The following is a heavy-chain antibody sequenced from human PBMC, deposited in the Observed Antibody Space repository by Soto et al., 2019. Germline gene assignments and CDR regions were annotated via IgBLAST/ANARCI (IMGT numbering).Heavy chain of an antibody. CDR3: ARGLEIFLYGMDV. Sequence: PSETLSLTCAVYGGSFSGYYWSWIRQPPGKGLEWIGEINHSGSTNYNPSLKSRVTISVDTSKNQFSLKLSSVTAADTAVYYCARGLEIFLYGMDVWGQGTTVTVSS. CDR1: GGSFSGYY. CDR2: INHSGST. V-gene: IGHV4-34*01. J-gene: IGHJ6*02. D-gene: IGHD1-1*01.